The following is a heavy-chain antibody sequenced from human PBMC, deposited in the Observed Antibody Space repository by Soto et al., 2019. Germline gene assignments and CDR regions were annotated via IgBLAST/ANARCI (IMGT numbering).Heavy chain of an antibody. Sequence: PSETLSLTCTVSGGSISSGGYYWSWIRQYPGKGLEWIGYIYNSGNTYYNPSLRGRVTISVDTSKNQFSLELSSVTAADTAVYYSARIIYSSFDYWGQGTLVTVSS. V-gene: IGHV4-31*03. CDR3: ARIIYSSFDY. CDR1: GGSISSGGYY. D-gene: IGHD5-18*01. CDR2: IYNSGNT. J-gene: IGHJ4*02.